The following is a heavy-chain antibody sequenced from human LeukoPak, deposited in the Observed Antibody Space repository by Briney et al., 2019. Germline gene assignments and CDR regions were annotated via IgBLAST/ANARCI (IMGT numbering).Heavy chain of an antibody. CDR1: GYIFTKYV. Sequence: ASVKVSCKASGYIFTKYVVHWVRQAPGQRPDWMGWIKAGNGDTKYSQNFQDRLTITRDTSASTVYMELSSLTSGDTALYYCARDDCGDTCYPGGYWGQGTLVTVSS. CDR3: ARDDCGDTCYPGGY. J-gene: IGHJ4*02. V-gene: IGHV1-3*01. D-gene: IGHD2-21*01. CDR2: IKAGNGDT.